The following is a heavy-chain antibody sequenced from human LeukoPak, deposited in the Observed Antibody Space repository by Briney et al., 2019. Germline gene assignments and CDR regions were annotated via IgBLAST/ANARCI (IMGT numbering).Heavy chain of an antibody. CDR3: AEGTCGGDCYSPFDY. V-gene: IGHV1-2*02. Sequence: ASVKVSCKASGYTFTGYYMHWVRQASGQGLEWMGWINPNSGGTNYAQKFQGRVTITADKSTSTAYMELSSLRSEDTAVYYCAEGTCGGDCYSPFDYWGQGTLVTVSS. D-gene: IGHD2-21*02. J-gene: IGHJ4*02. CDR1: GYTFTGYY. CDR2: INPNSGGT.